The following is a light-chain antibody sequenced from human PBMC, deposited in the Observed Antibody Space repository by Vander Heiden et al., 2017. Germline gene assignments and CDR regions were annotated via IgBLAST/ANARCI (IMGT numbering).Light chain of an antibody. J-gene: IGKJ2*01. Sequence: IVFTQSPATLSLSPGERATLSCRASQSVSSYLAWYQQKPGQAPRLLIYDASNRATGIPARFSGSGSGTDFTLTISSLEPEDFAVYYCQQRSNWLMYTFGQGTKLEIK. CDR1: QSVSSY. CDR3: QQRSNWLMYT. CDR2: DAS. V-gene: IGKV3-11*01.